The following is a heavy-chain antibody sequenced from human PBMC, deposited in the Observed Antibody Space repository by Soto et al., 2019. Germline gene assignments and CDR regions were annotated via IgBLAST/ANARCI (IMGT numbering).Heavy chain of an antibody. CDR3: TSVGSSWYYPTYCYYCGTDD. V-gene: IGHV1-8*01. J-gene: IGHJ6*02. D-gene: IGHD6-13*01. Sequence: QVQLVQSGAEVKKPGASVKVSCKASGYTFTSYDINWVRQATGQGLEWMGWMNPNSGNTGYAQKFQGRVTMTRSTTISTAYMEMSSLRSENTVVYYCTSVGSSWYYPTYCYYCGTDDWGQGTTVTVSS. CDR2: MNPNSGNT. CDR1: GYTFTSYD.